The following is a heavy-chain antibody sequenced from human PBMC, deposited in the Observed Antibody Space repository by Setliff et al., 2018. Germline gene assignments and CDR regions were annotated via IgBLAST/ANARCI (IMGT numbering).Heavy chain of an antibody. V-gene: IGHV4-4*07. CDR1: GGSISSYY. J-gene: IGHJ4*02. CDR2: IYTSWST. D-gene: IGHD6-6*01. Sequence: SETLSLTCTVSGGSISSYYWSWIRQSAGKGLEWIGHIYTSWSTVYNPSLKSRVTISADTSKDQFSLEVASVTAADAGVYYCARGRNIAARLFDSWGQGTRVTVSS. CDR3: ARGRNIAARLFDS.